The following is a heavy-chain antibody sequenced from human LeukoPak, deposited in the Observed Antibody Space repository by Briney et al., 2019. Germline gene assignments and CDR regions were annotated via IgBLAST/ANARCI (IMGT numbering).Heavy chain of an antibody. CDR2: MNPNSGNT. V-gene: IGHV1-8*01. CDR1: GYTFTSYD. J-gene: IGHJ4*02. CDR3: ARWSGSTEGFDY. Sequence: GASVKVSCKASGYTFTSYDINWVRQAPGQGLEWMGWMNPNSGNTGYAQKFQGRVTMTRNTSISTAYMELSSLRSEDTAVYYCARWSGSTEGFDYWGQGTLVTVSS. D-gene: IGHD2-15*01.